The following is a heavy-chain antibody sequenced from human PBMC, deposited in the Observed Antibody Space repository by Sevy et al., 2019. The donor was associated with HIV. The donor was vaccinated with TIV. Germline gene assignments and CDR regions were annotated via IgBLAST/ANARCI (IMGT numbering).Heavy chain of an antibody. CDR3: AKEFYDFWSGYYYFDY. D-gene: IGHD3-3*01. CDR2: ISYDGSNK. J-gene: IGHJ4*02. V-gene: IGHV3-30*18. Sequence: GGALRLSCAASGFTFSSYGMHWVRQAPGKGLEWVAVISYDGSNKYYADSVKGRFTISRDNSKNTLYLQMNSLRAEDTAVYYCAKEFYDFWSGYYYFDYWGQGTLVTVSS. CDR1: GFTFSSYG.